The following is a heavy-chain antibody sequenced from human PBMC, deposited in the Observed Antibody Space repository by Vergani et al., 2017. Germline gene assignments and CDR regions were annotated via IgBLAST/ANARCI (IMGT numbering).Heavy chain of an antibody. V-gene: IGHV2-5*02. D-gene: IGHD3-10*01. CDR2: IYRDDDK. Sequence: QITLKESGPTLVKPTQTLKLTCTFSGFSLSTSGGGVGWIRQPPGKALEWLELIYRDDDKRSSPSLNSMLTITNDTSKHQVVLKMTNMDPVDTATYYCAHKNLMVQGGIRHWGQGTLVTVSS. J-gene: IGHJ4*02. CDR1: GFSLSTSGGG. CDR3: AHKNLMVQGGIRH.